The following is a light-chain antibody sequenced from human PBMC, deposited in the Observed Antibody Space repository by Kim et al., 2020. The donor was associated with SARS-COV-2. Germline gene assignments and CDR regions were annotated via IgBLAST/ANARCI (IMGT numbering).Light chain of an antibody. J-gene: IGLJ3*02. Sequence: QRVTISCTGSSSNIGAGYDVHWYQQLPGTAPRLLMYGNSNRPSGVPDRFSGSKSGTSGSLAITGLQVEDEADYYCQSYDSSLSGWVFGGGTQLTVL. CDR2: GNS. CDR1: SSNIGAGYD. V-gene: IGLV1-40*01. CDR3: QSYDSSLSGWV.